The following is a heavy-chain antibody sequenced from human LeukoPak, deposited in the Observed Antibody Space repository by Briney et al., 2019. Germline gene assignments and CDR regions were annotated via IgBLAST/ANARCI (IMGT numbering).Heavy chain of an antibody. CDR1: GFAFSAYE. CDR3: AKDVGYGDY. V-gene: IGHV3-30*02. CDR2: IRYDGSNK. D-gene: IGHD5-12*01. J-gene: IGHJ4*02. Sequence: GGSLRLSCSASGFAFSAYEMKWVRQAPGKGLEWVAFIRYDGSNKYYADSVKGRFTISRDNSKNTLYLQMNSLRAEDTAVYYCAKDVGYGDYWGQGTLVTVSS.